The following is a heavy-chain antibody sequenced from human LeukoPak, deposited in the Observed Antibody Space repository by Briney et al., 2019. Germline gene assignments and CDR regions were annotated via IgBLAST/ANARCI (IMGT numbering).Heavy chain of an antibody. CDR2: IYHSGST. V-gene: IGHV4-38-2*01. J-gene: IGHJ3*02. D-gene: IGHD6-19*01. Sequence: PAETLSLTCAVSGYSISSGYYWGGIRQPPGKGVEWIGSIYHSGSTYYNPSLKRRVTISVDTSKNHFSLKLRSVTAADTAVYYCASPAVAGTSDDAFDIWGQATMVTVSS. CDR3: ASPAVAGTSDDAFDI. CDR1: GYSISSGYY.